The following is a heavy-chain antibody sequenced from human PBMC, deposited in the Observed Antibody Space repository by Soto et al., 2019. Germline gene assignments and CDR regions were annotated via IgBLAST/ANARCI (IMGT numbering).Heavy chain of an antibody. V-gene: IGHV3-66*01. J-gene: IGHJ3*02. CDR3: TREFRTSGSRDAVDI. CDR1: GFTFSSYA. D-gene: IGHD1-26*01. Sequence: PGGSLRLSCAASGFTFSSYAMSWVRQAPGKGLEWVSVTYPGGTTHYADSVKGRFTISRDNSKNTMDLQMNSLRADDTAMYYCTREFRTSGSRDAVDIWGQGTVVTVSS. CDR2: TYPGGTT.